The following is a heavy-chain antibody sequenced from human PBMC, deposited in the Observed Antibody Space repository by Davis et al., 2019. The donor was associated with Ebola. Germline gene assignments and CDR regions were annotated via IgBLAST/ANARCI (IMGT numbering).Heavy chain of an antibody. CDR3: ARYGYSYGYGY. J-gene: IGHJ4*02. V-gene: IGHV3-11*01. Sequence: GGSLRLSCAASGFTFSDYYMSWIRQAPGKGLEWVSYISSSGSTIYYADSVKGRFTISRHNSKNTLYLQMNSLGAEDTAVYYCARYGYSYGYGYWGQGTLVTVSS. CDR2: ISSSGSTI. CDR1: GFTFSDYY. D-gene: IGHD5-18*01.